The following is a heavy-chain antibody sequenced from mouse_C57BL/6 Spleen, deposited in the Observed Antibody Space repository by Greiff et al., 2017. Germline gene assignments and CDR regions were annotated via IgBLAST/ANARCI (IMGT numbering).Heavy chain of an antibody. CDR1: GYTFTSYG. D-gene: IGHD1-1*01. CDR3: ASPITTVLDGWYFDV. Sequence: QVQLQQSGAELARPGASVKLSCKASGYTFTSYGIRWVKQRTGQGLEWIGEIYPRSGNTYYNEKFKGKATLTADKSSSTAYMELRSLTSEDSAVYFCASPITTVLDGWYFDVWGKGTTVTVAS. V-gene: IGHV1-81*01. CDR2: IYPRSGNT. J-gene: IGHJ1*03.